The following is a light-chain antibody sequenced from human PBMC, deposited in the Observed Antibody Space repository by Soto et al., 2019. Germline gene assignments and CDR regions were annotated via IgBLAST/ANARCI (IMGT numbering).Light chain of an antibody. V-gene: IGKV3-15*01. CDR2: GAS. CDR3: QQYNNWPFT. CDR1: QSVSSN. Sequence: EIVMTQSPATLSVSPGERATLSCRASQSVSSNLAWYQQKPGQAPRLLISGASTRATGIPVRFSGSGSGTEFTLTISSLQSEDFAVYYCQQYNNWPFTFGGGTKVEIK. J-gene: IGKJ4*01.